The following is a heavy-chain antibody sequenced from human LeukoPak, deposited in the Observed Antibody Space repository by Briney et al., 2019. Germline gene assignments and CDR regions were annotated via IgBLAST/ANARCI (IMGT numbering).Heavy chain of an antibody. J-gene: IGHJ4*02. CDR2: ISDIGNT. D-gene: IGHD6-6*01. CDR1: GFTFSSFA. V-gene: IGHV3-23*01. CDR3: ARDPWNIAASGD. Sequence: GGSLRLSCAASGFTFSSFAMSWVRQAPGKGLEWVSAISDIGNTYYADSVKGRFTISRDNSKNTLFLQMDSLRAEDTAVYYCARDPWNIAASGDWGQGTLVTVSS.